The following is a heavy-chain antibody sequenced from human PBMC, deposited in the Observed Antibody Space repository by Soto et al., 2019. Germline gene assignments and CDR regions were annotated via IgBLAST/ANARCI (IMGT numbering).Heavy chain of an antibody. CDR2: ISGGGGST. Sequence: GGSLRLSCAASGFSFNIFAMNWVRQAPGQGLEWVSGISGGGGSTYYADSVKGRFTISRDNSNNTLYLQMNSLRAEDTAVYYCAKDPTSHESSDQFDSWGHGT. D-gene: IGHD3-22*01. CDR3: AKDPTSHESSDQFDS. V-gene: IGHV3-23*01. J-gene: IGHJ5*01. CDR1: GFSFNIFA.